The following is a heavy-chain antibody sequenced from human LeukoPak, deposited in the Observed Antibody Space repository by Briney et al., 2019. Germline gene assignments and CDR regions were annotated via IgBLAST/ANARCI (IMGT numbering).Heavy chain of an antibody. CDR1: GFTFSGYA. CDR3: AKDAVYGDGYWEFDY. V-gene: IGHV3-23*01. CDR2: ILSSGDRT. D-gene: IGHD5-24*01. J-gene: IGHJ4*02. Sequence: GGSLRLSCAASGFTFSGYAMSWVRQAPGKGLEWVSGILSSGDRTYYADSVKGRFTISRDNSKNTLYLQMNGLRVEDTATYYCAKDAVYGDGYWEFDYWGQGTLVTVSS.